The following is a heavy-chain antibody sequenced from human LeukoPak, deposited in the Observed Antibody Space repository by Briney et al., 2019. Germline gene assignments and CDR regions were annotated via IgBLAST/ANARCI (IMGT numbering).Heavy chain of an antibody. CDR1: GFTFSSYS. CDR2: ISSSSSYI. Sequence: GGSLRLSCAASGFTFSSYSMNWVRQAPGKGLEWVSSISSSSSYIYYADSVKGRFTISRDNAKNSLYLQMNSLRAEDTAVYYCARGIAAAGPLDAFDIWGQGTMATVSS. D-gene: IGHD6-13*01. V-gene: IGHV3-21*01. J-gene: IGHJ3*02. CDR3: ARGIAAAGPLDAFDI.